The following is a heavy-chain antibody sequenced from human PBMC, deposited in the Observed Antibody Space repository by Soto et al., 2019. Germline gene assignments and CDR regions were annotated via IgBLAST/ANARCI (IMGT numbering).Heavy chain of an antibody. CDR2: IWYDGNTK. CDR1: GFTLSSYG. V-gene: IGHV3-33*04. Sequence: QVQLVESGGAVVQPGRSLRLSCAASGFTLSSYGMHWVRQAPRKGLEWVAVIWYDGNTKFYVDSVKDRFTVSRDNSKNTLYLQMTSLRAEDTAVYYCARDRTLSYFDYWGQGTLVTVSS. J-gene: IGHJ4*02. CDR3: ARDRTLSYFDY.